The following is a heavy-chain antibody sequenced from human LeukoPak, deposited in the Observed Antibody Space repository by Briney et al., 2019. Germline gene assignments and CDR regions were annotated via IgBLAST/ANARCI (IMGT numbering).Heavy chain of an antibody. V-gene: IGHV1-69*05. Sequence: GASVKASCKASGGTFSSYAISWVRQAPGQGLEWMGRIIPIFGTANYAQKFQGRVTITTDESTSTAYMELSSLRSEDTAVYYCARDQTGYYGSGSFDYWGQGTLVTVSS. CDR1: GGTFSSYA. D-gene: IGHD3-10*01. CDR3: ARDQTGYYGSGSFDY. J-gene: IGHJ4*02. CDR2: IIPIFGTA.